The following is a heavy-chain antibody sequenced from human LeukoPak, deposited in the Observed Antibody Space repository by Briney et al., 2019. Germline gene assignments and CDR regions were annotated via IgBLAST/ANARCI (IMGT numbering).Heavy chain of an antibody. V-gene: IGHV3-23*01. Sequence: AESLRLSCAASGFTFSSYAMSWVRQAPGKGLEWVAAISGSGGSTYYADSVKGRFTISRDNSKNTLYLQMNSLRAEDTAVYYCAKDFEAAPYYYGSGRGYWGQGTLVTVSS. J-gene: IGHJ4*02. D-gene: IGHD3-10*01. CDR2: ISGSGGST. CDR1: GFTFSSYA. CDR3: AKDFEAAPYYYGSGRGY.